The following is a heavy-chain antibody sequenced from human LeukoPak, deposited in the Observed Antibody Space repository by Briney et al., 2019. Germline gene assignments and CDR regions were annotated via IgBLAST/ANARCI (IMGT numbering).Heavy chain of an antibody. CDR1: GFAFSDSW. V-gene: IGHV3-7*01. CDR3: ARDRGWIQHDI. J-gene: IGHJ3*02. CDR2: IKGDGGAK. D-gene: IGHD5-18*01. Sequence: GGSLRLSCAASGFAFSDSWMTWIRQAPGKGLKRVAFIKGDGGAKKYVDSVKGRFTISRDNAKNSLFLQMNSLRAEDTAVYYCARDRGWIQHDIWGQGTMVTVSS.